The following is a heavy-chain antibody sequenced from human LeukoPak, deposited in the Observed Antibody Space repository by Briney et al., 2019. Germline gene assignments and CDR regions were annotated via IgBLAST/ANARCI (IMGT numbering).Heavy chain of an antibody. Sequence: GGSLRLSCVASGFAVIGEYMCWVRQAPGKGLEWVSTIYSGGSTYYADSVKGRFTISRDNSKNTLFLHMNSLRAEDTAVYYCAKIPAYYYDYSGYYYFDYWGQGTLVTVSS. V-gene: IGHV3-53*01. CDR2: IYSGGST. J-gene: IGHJ4*02. CDR3: AKIPAYYYDYSGYYYFDY. D-gene: IGHD3-22*01. CDR1: GFAVIGEY.